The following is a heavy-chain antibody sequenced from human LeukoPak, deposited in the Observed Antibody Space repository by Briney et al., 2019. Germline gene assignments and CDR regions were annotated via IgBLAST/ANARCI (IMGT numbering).Heavy chain of an antibody. J-gene: IGHJ4*02. Sequence: ASVKVSCKASGYTFTSYGISWVRQAPGQGLEWMEWVSAYNGNTNYAQKLQGRVTMTTDTSTSTAYMELRSLRSDDTAVYYCARSEKSGSYELSGYWGQGTLVTVSS. CDR2: VSAYNGNT. CDR1: GYTFTSYG. D-gene: IGHD1-26*01. V-gene: IGHV1-18*01. CDR3: ARSEKSGSYELSGY.